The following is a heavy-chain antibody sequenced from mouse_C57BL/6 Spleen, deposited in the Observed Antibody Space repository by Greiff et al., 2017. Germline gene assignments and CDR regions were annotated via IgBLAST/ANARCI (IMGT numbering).Heavy chain of an antibody. CDR1: GYTFSSYW. J-gene: IGHJ3*01. CDR3: ARDDEGFAY. D-gene: IGHD2-3*01. V-gene: IGHV1-64*01. Sequence: QVQLQQSGAELVKPGASVKLSCKASGYTFSSYWMHWVKQRPGQGLEWIGMIHPNSGSTNYNEKFKSKATLTVDKSSSTAYMQLSSLTSEDSAVYYCARDDEGFAYWGQGTLVTVSA. CDR2: IHPNSGST.